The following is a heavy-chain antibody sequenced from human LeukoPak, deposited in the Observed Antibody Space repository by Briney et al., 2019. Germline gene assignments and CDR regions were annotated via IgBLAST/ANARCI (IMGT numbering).Heavy chain of an antibody. CDR2: IYYSGST. V-gene: IGHV4-30-4*08. Sequence: SETLSLTCTVSGGSISSGDYYWSWIRQPPGKGLEWIGYIYYSGSTYYNPSLKIRVTISVDTSKNQFSLKLSSVTAADTAVYYCARDLALLGFHAFDIWGQGTMVTVSS. CDR1: GGSISSGDYY. D-gene: IGHD7-27*01. CDR3: ARDLALLGFHAFDI. J-gene: IGHJ3*02.